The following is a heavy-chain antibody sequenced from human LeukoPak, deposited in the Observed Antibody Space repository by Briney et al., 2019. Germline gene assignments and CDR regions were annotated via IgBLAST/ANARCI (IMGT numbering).Heavy chain of an antibody. CDR2: ISGSGGST. CDR3: AKGDYYDSSGYYACFDY. D-gene: IGHD3-22*01. J-gene: IGHJ4*02. Sequence: GGSLRLSCAASGFTLSSYAMSWVRQAPGKGLEWVSAISGSGGSTYYADSVKGRFTISRDNSKNTLYLQMNSLRAEDTAVYYCAKGDYYDSSGYYACFDYWGQGTLVTVSS. CDR1: GFTLSSYA. V-gene: IGHV3-23*01.